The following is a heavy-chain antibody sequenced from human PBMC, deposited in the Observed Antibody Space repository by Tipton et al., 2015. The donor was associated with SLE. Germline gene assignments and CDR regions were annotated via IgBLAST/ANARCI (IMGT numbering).Heavy chain of an antibody. CDR3: ARRLTRYSGYDYFDY. Sequence: TLSLTCTVSGGSISSYYWSWIRQPPGKGLEWIGYIYYSGSTNYNPSLKSRATISVDTSKNQFFLKLSSVTAADTAVYYCARRLTRYSGYDYFDYWGQGTLVTVSS. CDR2: IYYSGST. V-gene: IGHV4-59*08. D-gene: IGHD5-12*01. J-gene: IGHJ4*02. CDR1: GGSISSYY.